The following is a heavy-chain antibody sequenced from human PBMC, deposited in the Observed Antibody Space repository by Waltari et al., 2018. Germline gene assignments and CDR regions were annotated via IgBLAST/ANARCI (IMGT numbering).Heavy chain of an antibody. CDR3: AKDRGGSGTYSDIDY. CDR1: GFIFTDYA. Sequence: EVQLLESGGGLVQPGGSLRLSCVASGFIFTDYAMNWVRQAPGKGLEWVSLIYSGGSRTSYADSVKGRFTVSRDDSRNTVSLQMNSLRVEDTAVYYCAKDRGGSGTYSDIDYWGQGTLITVSS. D-gene: IGHD1-26*01. CDR2: IYSGGSRT. V-gene: IGHV3-23*03. J-gene: IGHJ4*02.